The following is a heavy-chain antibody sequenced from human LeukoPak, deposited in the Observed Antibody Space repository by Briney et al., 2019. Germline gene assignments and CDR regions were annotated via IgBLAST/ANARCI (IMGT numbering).Heavy chain of an antibody. Sequence: PGGSLRLSCSASGFAVDSSYMSWVRQAPGKGLEWVSVIYSNGKEYYAESAKGRFTISRDISKNSLDLQMNRLRVEDTAVYYCARYSPTSGLDSWGQGTLVIVSS. CDR1: GFAVDSSY. CDR2: IYSNGKE. CDR3: ARYSPTSGLDS. V-gene: IGHV3-53*01. J-gene: IGHJ5*01. D-gene: IGHD2-15*01.